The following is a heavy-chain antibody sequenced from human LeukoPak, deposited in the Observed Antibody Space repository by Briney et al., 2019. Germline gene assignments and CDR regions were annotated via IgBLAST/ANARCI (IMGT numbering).Heavy chain of an antibody. Sequence: SETLSLTCTVSGGSISSYYWSWIRQPPGKGLEWIGYIYSSGSTNYSPSLKSRVTISVDTSKNQFSLKLSSVTAADTAVYYCARDATLGYWGQGTLVTVSS. J-gene: IGHJ4*02. CDR3: ARDATLGY. CDR2: IYSSGST. V-gene: IGHV4-59*01. D-gene: IGHD3-16*01. CDR1: GGSISSYY.